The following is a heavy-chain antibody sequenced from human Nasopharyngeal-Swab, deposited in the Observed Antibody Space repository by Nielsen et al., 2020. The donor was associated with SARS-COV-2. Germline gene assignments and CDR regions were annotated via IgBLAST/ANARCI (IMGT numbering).Heavy chain of an antibody. J-gene: IGHJ4*02. Sequence: GGSLRLSCAASGFTASSNYMSWVRQAPGKGLEWVSVIYSGGTTYYADSVKGRFTISRDNSKNTLYLQMNSLRAEDTAVYYCARALEYSSSSWDYWGQGTLVTVSS. CDR2: IYSGGTT. V-gene: IGHV3-53*01. D-gene: IGHD6-6*01. CDR1: GFTASSNY. CDR3: ARALEYSSSSWDY.